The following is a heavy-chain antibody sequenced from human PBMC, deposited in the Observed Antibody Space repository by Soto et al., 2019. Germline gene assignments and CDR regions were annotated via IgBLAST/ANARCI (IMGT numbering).Heavy chain of an antibody. D-gene: IGHD6-19*01. CDR3: AKGGRQWLVTSDFNY. Sequence: VQLVESGGGVVQPGRSLRLSCAASGFTFSDYAMHWVRQAPGKGLEWVAVVSHDGRNTHYADSVKGRFTISRDSSKNTVSVELTSVRAEDTAVYYCAKGGRQWLVTSDFNYWGQGALVTVSS. V-gene: IGHV3-30*18. CDR2: VSHDGRNT. J-gene: IGHJ4*02. CDR1: GFTFSDYA.